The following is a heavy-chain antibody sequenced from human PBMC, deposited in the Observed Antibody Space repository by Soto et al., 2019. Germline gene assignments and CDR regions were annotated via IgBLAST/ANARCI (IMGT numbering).Heavy chain of an antibody. D-gene: IGHD3-22*01. Sequence: VESLKISCKGSGYSFFSHWIGWVRQMPGKGLVWVGIIYPADSETRYSPSFQGQVTISVDKSINTAYLQWCSLKASDTAMYYGAKRPWISGYYDYWDQGTLGTVSS. V-gene: IGHV5-51*01. CDR3: AKRPWISGYYDY. CDR2: IYPADSET. J-gene: IGHJ4*02. CDR1: GYSFFSHW.